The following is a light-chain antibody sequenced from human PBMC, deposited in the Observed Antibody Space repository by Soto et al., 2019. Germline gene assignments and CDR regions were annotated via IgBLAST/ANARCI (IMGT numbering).Light chain of an antibody. CDR3: QQLNSYPLT. Sequence: IQLTPSPSSLSASVGDRVTITCRASRGISSYLAWYQQKPGKAPKLLIYAASTLQSGVPSRFSGSGSGTDFTLTISSLQPEDFATYYCQQLNSYPLTFGGGTKVDIK. V-gene: IGKV1-9*01. J-gene: IGKJ4*01. CDR1: RGISSY. CDR2: AAS.